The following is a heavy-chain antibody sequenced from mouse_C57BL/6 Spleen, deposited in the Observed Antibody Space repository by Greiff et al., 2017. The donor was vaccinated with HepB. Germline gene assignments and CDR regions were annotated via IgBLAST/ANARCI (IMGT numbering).Heavy chain of an antibody. Sequence: EVQLQQSGPELVKPGASVKISCKASGYTFTDYYMNWVKQSHGKSLEWIGDINPNNGGTSYNQKFKGKATLTVDKSSSTAYMELRSLTSEDSAVYYCARLDYSKGFDYWGQGTTLTVSS. V-gene: IGHV1-26*01. CDR1: GYTFTDYY. CDR2: INPNNGGT. D-gene: IGHD2-5*01. CDR3: ARLDYSKGFDY. J-gene: IGHJ2*01.